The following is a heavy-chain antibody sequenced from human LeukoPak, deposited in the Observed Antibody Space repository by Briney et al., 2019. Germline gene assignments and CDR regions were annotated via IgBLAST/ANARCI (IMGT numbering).Heavy chain of an antibody. D-gene: IGHD3-22*01. CDR1: GFTFSSYG. V-gene: IGHV3-30*18. Sequence: GGCLRLSCAASGFTFSSYGMHWVRQAPGKGLEWVAVISYDGSNKYYADSVKGRFTISRDNSKNTLYLQMNSLRAEDTAVYYCAKDYDSSCDYWGQGTLVTVSS. CDR2: ISYDGSNK. J-gene: IGHJ4*02. CDR3: AKDYDSSCDY.